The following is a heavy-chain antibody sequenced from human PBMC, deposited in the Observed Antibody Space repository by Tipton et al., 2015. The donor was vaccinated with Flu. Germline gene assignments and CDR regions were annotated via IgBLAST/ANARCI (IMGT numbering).Heavy chain of an antibody. D-gene: IGHD7-27*01. CDR3: ARGLDVNWGLWYFDL. CDR1: GGSFSGYY. J-gene: IGHJ2*01. CDR2: INHSGST. Sequence: TLSLTCVAYGGSFSGYYWSWIRQPPGKGLEWIGEINHSGSTNYNPSLKSRVTISVDTSKNQFSLKLSSVTAADTAVYYCARGLDVNWGLWYFDLWGRGTTVTVSS. V-gene: IGHV4-34*01.